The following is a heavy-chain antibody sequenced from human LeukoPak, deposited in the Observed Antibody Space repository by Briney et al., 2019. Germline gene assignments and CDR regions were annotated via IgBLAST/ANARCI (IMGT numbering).Heavy chain of an antibody. V-gene: IGHV1-2*02. Sequence: EASVKVSCKASGYTFTGYYIHWVRQAPGQGLEWMGWINPHSGGTNYAQKFQGGVTMTRDTSITTAYMELSSLRSDDTAVYYCARGIGYLNYYMDVWGKGTTVTISS. CDR2: INPHSGGT. CDR3: ARGIGYLNYYMDV. D-gene: IGHD5-18*01. CDR1: GYTFTGYY. J-gene: IGHJ6*03.